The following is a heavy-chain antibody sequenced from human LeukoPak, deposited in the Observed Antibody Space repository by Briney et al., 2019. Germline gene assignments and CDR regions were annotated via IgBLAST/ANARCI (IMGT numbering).Heavy chain of an antibody. Sequence: SETLSLTCAVYGGSFSGYYWSWIRQPPGKGLEWIGEINHSGSTNYNPSLKSRVTISVDTSKNQFSLKLSSVTAADTAVYYCARPKNPSYCSSTSCYRGGPFDYWGQGTLVTVSS. J-gene: IGHJ4*02. CDR1: GGSFSGYY. D-gene: IGHD2-2*01. CDR3: ARPKNPSYCSSTSCYRGGPFDY. V-gene: IGHV4-34*01. CDR2: INHSGST.